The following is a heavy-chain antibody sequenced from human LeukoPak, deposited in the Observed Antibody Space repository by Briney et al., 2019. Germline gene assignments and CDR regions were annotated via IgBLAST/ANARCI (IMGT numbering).Heavy chain of an antibody. Sequence: GGSLRLSCVAYGFSFSSYAMSWVRQAPGKGLEWVSALSGSGTSTYYLDSVKGRFTISRDNSKNTLYLRMNSLRVEDTAVYYCAKDLSYGMDVWGQGTTVTVSS. J-gene: IGHJ6*02. CDR2: LSGSGTST. V-gene: IGHV3-23*01. CDR3: AKDLSYGMDV. CDR1: GFSFSSYA.